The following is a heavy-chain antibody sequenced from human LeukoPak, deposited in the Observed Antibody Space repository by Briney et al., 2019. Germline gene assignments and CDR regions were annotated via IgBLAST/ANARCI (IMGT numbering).Heavy chain of an antibody. V-gene: IGHV3-9*01. Sequence: GGSLRLSCAASGFTFDDYAMHWVRQAPGKGLEWVSGISWSSGSTGYADSVKGRFTISRDNAKNSLYLQMNSLRAEDTAFYYCSKASIQEYYFDYWGQGTLVTVSS. D-gene: IGHD5-18*01. CDR3: SKASIQEYYFDY. CDR1: GFTFDDYA. CDR2: ISWSSGST. J-gene: IGHJ4*02.